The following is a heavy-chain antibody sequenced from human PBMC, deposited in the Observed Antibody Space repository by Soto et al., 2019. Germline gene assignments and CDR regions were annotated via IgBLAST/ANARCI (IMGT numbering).Heavy chain of an antibody. CDR2: INPSGGST. D-gene: IGHD6-19*01. J-gene: IGHJ3*02. Sequence: ASVKVSCKASGYTFTSYYMHWVRQAPGQGLEWMGLINPSGGSTSYAQKFRGRVTMTRDTSTNTVYMELSRLTSEDTAVYYCARAYSSDSAFDIWGPGTMVTVSS. CDR1: GYTFTSYY. CDR3: ARAYSSDSAFDI. V-gene: IGHV1-46*03.